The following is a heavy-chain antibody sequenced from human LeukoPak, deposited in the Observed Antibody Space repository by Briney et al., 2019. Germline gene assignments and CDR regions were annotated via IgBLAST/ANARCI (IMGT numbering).Heavy chain of an antibody. CDR2: IYYSGST. V-gene: IGHV4-59*01. D-gene: IGHD6-13*01. CDR3: ARGQGSSWYRYFDY. Sequence: SETLSLTCTVSGGSISSYYWSWIRQPPGKGLEWIGYIYYSGSTNYNPSLKSRVTISVDTSKNQFSLKLSSVTAADTAVYYCARGQGSSWYRYFDYWGQGTLVTVSS. CDR1: GGSISSYY. J-gene: IGHJ4*02.